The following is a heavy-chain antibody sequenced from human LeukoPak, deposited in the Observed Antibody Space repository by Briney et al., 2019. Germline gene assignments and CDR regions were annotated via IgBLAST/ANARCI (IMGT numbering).Heavy chain of an antibody. CDR1: GGSISSSSYY. CDR3: ARDRTVVVPAAIFEGSNWFDP. CDR2: IYYSGST. J-gene: IGHJ5*02. Sequence: SETLSLTCTVSGGSISSSSYYWGWIRQPPGKGLEWIGSIYYSGSTYYNPSLKSRVTISVDTSKNQFSLKLSSVTAADTAVYYCARDRTVVVPAAIFEGSNWFDPWGQGTLVTVSS. V-gene: IGHV4-39*07. D-gene: IGHD2-2*02.